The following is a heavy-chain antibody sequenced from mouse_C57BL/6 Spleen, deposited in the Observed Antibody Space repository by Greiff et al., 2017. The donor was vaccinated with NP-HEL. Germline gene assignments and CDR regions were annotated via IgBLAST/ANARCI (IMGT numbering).Heavy chain of an antibody. CDR2: IYPGDGDT. Sequence: QVQLQQSGPELVKPGASVKISCKASGYAFSSSWMNWVKQRPGKGLEWIGRIYPGDGDTNYNGKFKGKATLTADKSSSTAYMQLSSLTSEDSAVYFGAHYYGSSYWYFDVWGTGTTVTVSS. J-gene: IGHJ1*03. CDR3: AHYYGSSYWYFDV. CDR1: GYAFSSSW. D-gene: IGHD1-1*01. V-gene: IGHV1-82*01.